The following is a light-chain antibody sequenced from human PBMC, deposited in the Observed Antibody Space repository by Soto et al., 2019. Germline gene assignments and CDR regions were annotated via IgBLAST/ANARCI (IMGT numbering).Light chain of an antibody. CDR2: KNS. J-gene: IGLJ7*01. V-gene: IGLV1-47*01. CDR3: AAWDDSLNGAV. CDR1: RSNIGGHN. Sequence: QLVLTQPPSASRAPGQRVAISCSGSRSNIGGHNAYWYQQLPGTAPKLLIYKNSQRPSWVSDRFSGSKSGTSASLAISGLRSEDEADYYCAAWDDSLNGAVFGGGTQLTVL.